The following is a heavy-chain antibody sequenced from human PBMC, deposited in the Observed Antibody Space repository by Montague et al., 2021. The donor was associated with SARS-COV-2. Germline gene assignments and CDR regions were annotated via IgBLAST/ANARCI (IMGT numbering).Heavy chain of an antibody. CDR3: ARGQSGITMIVVAILGVEFYFDN. CDR2: INQSGSA. Sequence: SDTVSLTSAVYGGSFSDSHWSWLRQPAGKGLEWIGEINQSGSAKXNPSLKSRVTISVDTSKNQFSLRLSSLTAADTAVYYCARGQSGITMIVVAILGVEFYFDNWGQGTLVTVSS. V-gene: IGHV4-34*01. J-gene: IGHJ4*02. CDR1: GGSFSDSH. D-gene: IGHD3-22*01.